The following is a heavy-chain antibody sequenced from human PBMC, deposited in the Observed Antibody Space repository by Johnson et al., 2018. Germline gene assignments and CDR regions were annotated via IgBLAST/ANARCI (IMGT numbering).Heavy chain of an antibody. CDR2: IKRKTNRGTT. CDR1: GFTFSKAW. V-gene: IGHV3-15*07. CDR3: TTDPNFEIAFDI. Sequence: VQLVQAGGGLVKPGGSLGLSWAASGFTFSKAWMTWVRQAPGKGLEWVGRIKRKTNRGTTDYAAPVKGKFTISRDDSNHTLYLQMNSLKTEDPAVYYCTTDPNFEIAFDIWGQGTMVTVSS. D-gene: IGHD1-1*01. J-gene: IGHJ3*02.